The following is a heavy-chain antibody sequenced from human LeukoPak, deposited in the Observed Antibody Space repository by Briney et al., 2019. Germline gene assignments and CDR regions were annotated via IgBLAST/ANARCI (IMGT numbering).Heavy chain of an antibody. CDR3: ARASKRPRYCSSTSCYAYYFDY. D-gene: IGHD2-2*01. Sequence: SVKVSCKASGGTFSSYAISWVRQAPGQGLEWMGGIIPISGTANYAQKFQGRVTITADESTSTAYMELSSLRSEDTAVYYCARASKRPRYCSSTSCYAYYFDYWGQGTLVTVSS. CDR1: GGTFSSYA. V-gene: IGHV1-69*13. J-gene: IGHJ4*02. CDR2: IIPISGTA.